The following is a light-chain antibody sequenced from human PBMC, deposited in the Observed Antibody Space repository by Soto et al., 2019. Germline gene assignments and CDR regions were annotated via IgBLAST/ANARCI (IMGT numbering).Light chain of an antibody. CDR3: QVWDSSSDLAV. J-gene: IGLJ7*01. V-gene: IGLV3-21*04. CDR1: NIGSNS. CDR2: YDS. Sequence: SYELTQPPSVSVAPGKTARITCGGNNIGSNSVHWYQQKPGQAPVLVIYYDSDRPSGIPERFSGSNSGNTATLTISRVEAGDEADYYCQVWDSSSDLAVFGGGTQLTVL.